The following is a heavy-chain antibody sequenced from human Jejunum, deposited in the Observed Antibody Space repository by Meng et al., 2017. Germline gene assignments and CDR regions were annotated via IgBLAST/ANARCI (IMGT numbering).Heavy chain of an antibody. Sequence: QVQLQQWGAGLLKPSETLSLTCAVYGASIGGYFWSWIRQTPGKEPEWIGEVNRKGTTNYNPSLEGRVSISVDASKNQFSLTLNSVTAADTAVYYCARPLGYNGVNLGFFQHWGQGTLVTVSS. CDR3: ARPLGYNGVNLGFFQH. J-gene: IGHJ1*01. CDR1: GASIGGYF. V-gene: IGHV4-34*01. CDR2: VNRKGTT. D-gene: IGHD5-12*01.